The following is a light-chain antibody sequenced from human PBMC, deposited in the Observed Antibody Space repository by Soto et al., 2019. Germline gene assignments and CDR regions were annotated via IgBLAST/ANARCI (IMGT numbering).Light chain of an antibody. V-gene: IGKV3-20*01. J-gene: IGKJ1*01. CDR1: QSVSSSD. Sequence: EIVLTQSPGTLSLSPGERATLSCRASQSVSSSDLAWYQQKPGQAPRLLIYGASSRATGIPDRFSGSGSGTDFTLTISGLEPEDVAVYYCQEYSSSRTFGQGTKVEIK. CDR3: QEYSSSRT. CDR2: GAS.